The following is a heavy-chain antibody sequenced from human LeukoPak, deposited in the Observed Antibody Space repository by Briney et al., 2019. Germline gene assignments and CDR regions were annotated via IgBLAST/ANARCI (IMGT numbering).Heavy chain of an antibody. CDR2: IPNTGTNT. CDR1: GFTFSSYA. Sequence: GGSLRLSCEASGFTFSSYAMSWVRQAPGKGLECVSVIPNTGTNTYSADSVKGRFTISRDNSKNTLYLQMNSLRAEDTAVYYCAKAPKGYCSGSSCYPLDYWGQGSLVTVSS. D-gene: IGHD2-15*01. J-gene: IGHJ4*02. V-gene: IGHV3-23*01. CDR3: AKAPKGYCSGSSCYPLDY.